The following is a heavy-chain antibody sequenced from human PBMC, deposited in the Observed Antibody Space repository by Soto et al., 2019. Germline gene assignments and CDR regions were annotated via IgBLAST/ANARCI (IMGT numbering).Heavy chain of an antibody. CDR2: ISHTGET. CDR1: GDSVTSDDSY. J-gene: IGHJ5*02. CDR3: GRQMRGPMPTFGCLTPVPS. D-gene: IGHD3-9*01. Sequence: QLRLQESGPGLVKPSGTLSLTCTVSGDSVTSDDSYWGWIRRPPGQGLEWIGTISHTGETFYNPPLNRRLTMSLNASKNQFYLKLTSLPAADVALFSSGRQMRGPMPTFGCLTPVPSWAPGILVTVSS. V-gene: IGHV4-39*01.